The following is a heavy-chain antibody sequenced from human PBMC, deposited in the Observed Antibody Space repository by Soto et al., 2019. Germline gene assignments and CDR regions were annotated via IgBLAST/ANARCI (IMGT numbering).Heavy chain of an antibody. CDR3: ARVRGSGNYAAYYFDS. CDR2: IHYSGST. V-gene: IGHV4-31*03. J-gene: IGHJ4*01. D-gene: IGHD3-10*01. Sequence: PSDTLSLTSTVYSGSISNGGYYWNWVRQHPGKGLEWIGYIHYSGSTWYNPSLESRVTISVDTSKDQFSLKLRSVTAADTAVYYCARVRGSGNYAAYYFDSRGPGTPVTGSS. CDR1: SGSISNGGYY.